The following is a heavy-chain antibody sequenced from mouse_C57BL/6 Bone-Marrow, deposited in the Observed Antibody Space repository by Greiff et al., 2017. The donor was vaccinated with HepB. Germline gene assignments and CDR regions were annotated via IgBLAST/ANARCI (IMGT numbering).Heavy chain of an antibody. CDR1: GYSITSGYY. V-gene: IGHV3-6*01. J-gene: IGHJ3*01. CDR2: ISYDGSN. D-gene: IGHD1-1*01. CDR3: ARDGGYYGSSYGWFAY. Sequence: DVQLQESGPGLVKPSQSLSLTCSVTGYSITSGYYWNCIRQFPGNKLEWMGYISYDGSNNYNPSLKNRISITRDTSKNQFFLQLNSVTTEDTATYYCARDGGYYGSSYGWFAYWGQGTLVTVSA.